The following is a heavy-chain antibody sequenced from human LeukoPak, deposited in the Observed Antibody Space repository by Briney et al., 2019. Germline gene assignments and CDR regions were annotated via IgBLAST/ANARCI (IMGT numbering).Heavy chain of an antibody. J-gene: IGHJ4*02. V-gene: IGHV4-59*01. CDR2: IYYSGST. D-gene: IGHD3-22*01. CDR3: ARGQHYYDSSGYYPLTLYY. Sequence: PSETLSLTCTVSGGSISSYYWSWIRQPPGKGLEWIGYIYYSGSTNYNPSLKSRVTISVDTSKNQFSLKLSSVTAADTAVYYCARGQHYYDSSGYYPLTLYYWGQGTLVTASS. CDR1: GGSISSYY.